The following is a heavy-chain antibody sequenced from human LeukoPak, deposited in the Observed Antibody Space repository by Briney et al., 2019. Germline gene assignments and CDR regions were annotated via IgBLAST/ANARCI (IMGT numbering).Heavy chain of an antibody. CDR3: ARHNRRILADLDY. V-gene: IGHV5-51*01. CDR1: GYSFTSYW. J-gene: IGHJ4*02. D-gene: IGHD2-15*01. Sequence: KGGESLKISCKGSGYSFTSYWIGWVRQMPGKGLEWMGIIYPGDSDTRYSPSFQGQVTISADKSISTAYLQWSSLKASDTAMYYCARHNRRILADLDYWGQGTLVTVSS. CDR2: IYPGDSDT.